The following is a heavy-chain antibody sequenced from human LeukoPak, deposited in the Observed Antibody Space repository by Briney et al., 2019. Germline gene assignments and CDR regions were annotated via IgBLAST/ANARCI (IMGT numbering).Heavy chain of an antibody. D-gene: IGHD3-10*01. CDR3: AREGLLWFGDLSGFDY. Sequence: GGSLRLSCAASGFTFDDYAMHWVRQGPGKGLEWVSGISWNSGSIGYADSVKGRFTISRDNAKNSLYLQMNSLRAEDTAVYYCAREGLLWFGDLSGFDYWGQGTLVTVSS. V-gene: IGHV3-9*01. CDR2: ISWNSGSI. J-gene: IGHJ4*02. CDR1: GFTFDDYA.